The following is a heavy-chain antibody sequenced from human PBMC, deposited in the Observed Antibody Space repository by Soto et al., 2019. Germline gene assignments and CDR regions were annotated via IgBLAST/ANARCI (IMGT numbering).Heavy chain of an antibody. Sequence: ASVKVSCKASGYTFTGYYMHWVRQAPGQGLEWMGWINPNSGGTNYAQKFQGWVTMTGDTSISTAYMELSRLRSDDTAVYYCARETTRKYYYGMDVWGQGTTVTVSS. CDR1: GYTFTGYY. V-gene: IGHV1-2*04. J-gene: IGHJ6*02. CDR3: ARETTRKYYYGMDV. CDR2: INPNSGGT.